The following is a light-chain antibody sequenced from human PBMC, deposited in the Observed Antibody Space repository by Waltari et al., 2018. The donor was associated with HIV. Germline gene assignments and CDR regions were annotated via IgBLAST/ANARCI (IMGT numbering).Light chain of an antibody. CDR1: NIGDKH. CDR3: QVFENSRDQA. J-gene: IGLJ1*01. CDR2: DDK. Sequence: YVLTQPPSVSVAPGKTATLTCGGNNIGDKHVHWYQQKSGQAPVLVIYDDKLRPSGIPARISGSNSAGTATLTISGVEVGDEAEYYCQVFENSRDQAFGTGTKVTVL. V-gene: IGLV3-21*01.